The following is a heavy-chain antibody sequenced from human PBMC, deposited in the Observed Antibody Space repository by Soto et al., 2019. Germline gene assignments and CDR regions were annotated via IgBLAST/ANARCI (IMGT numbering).Heavy chain of an antibody. CDR3: ARDKITGLFDY. D-gene: IGHD2-8*02. CDR2: INHSGST. CDR1: GGSFSGYY. J-gene: IGHJ4*02. V-gene: IGHV4-34*01. Sequence: SETLSLTCAVYGGSFSGYYWTWIRQPPGTGLEWIGEINHSGSTNYNPSLKSRVTISVDTSKNQFSLKLTSVTAADTAVCYCARDKITGLFDYWGQGTLVTVSS.